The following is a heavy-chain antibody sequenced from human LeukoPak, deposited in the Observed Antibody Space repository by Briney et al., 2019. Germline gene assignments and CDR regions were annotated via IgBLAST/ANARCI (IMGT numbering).Heavy chain of an antibody. D-gene: IGHD3-10*01. CDR3: ARERASITMVRGVTPLDY. J-gene: IGHJ4*01. V-gene: IGHV3-7*01. Sequence: GGSLRLSCAASGFTFSSYWMSWVRQAPGKGLEWVANIKQDGSEKYYVDSVKGRFTISRDNAKNSLCLQMNSLRAEDTAVSYCARERASITMVRGVTPLDYWGQGTLVTVSS. CDR1: GFTFSSYW. CDR2: IKQDGSEK.